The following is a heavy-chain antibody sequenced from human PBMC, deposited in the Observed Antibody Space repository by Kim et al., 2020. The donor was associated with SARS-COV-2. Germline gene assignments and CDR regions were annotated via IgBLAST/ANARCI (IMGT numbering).Heavy chain of an antibody. Sequence: SETLSLTCTVSGGSISSYYWSWIRQPPGKGLEWIGYIYYSGSTNYNPSLKSRVTISVDTSKNQFSLKLSSVTAADTAVYYCARDTVHCSGGSCISYWYFDLWGRGTLVTVSS. D-gene: IGHD2-15*01. CDR2: IYYSGST. CDR3: ARDTVHCSGGSCISYWYFDL. CDR1: GGSISSYY. J-gene: IGHJ2*01. V-gene: IGHV4-59*01.